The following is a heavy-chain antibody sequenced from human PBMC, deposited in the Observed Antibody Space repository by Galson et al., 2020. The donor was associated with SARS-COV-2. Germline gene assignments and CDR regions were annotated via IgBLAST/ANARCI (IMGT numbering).Heavy chain of an antibody. CDR2: ISYDGSNK. CDR3: AREDSGYSYGLIDY. J-gene: IGHJ4*02. V-gene: IGHV3-30*04. D-gene: IGHD5-18*01. Sequence: GGSLRLSCAASGFTFSSCAMHWVRQAPGKGLEWVAVISYDGSNKYYADSVKGRFTISRDNSKNTLYLQMNSLRAEDTAVYYCAREDSGYSYGLIDYWGQGTLVTVSS. CDR1: GFTFSSCA.